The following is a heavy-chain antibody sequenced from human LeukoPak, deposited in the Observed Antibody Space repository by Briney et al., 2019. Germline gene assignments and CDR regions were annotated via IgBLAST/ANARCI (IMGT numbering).Heavy chain of an antibody. CDR2: ISRSGGST. Sequence: PGGSLRLSCAGSGFTFSSYWMHWVRQAPGKGLEWVSAISRSGGSTNYADSVKGRFTISRDNSKNTVYLQMNSLRAEDTAVYYCARWGVGWLQFSDAFDIWGQGTMVTVSS. CDR1: GFTFSSYW. CDR3: ARWGVGWLQFSDAFDI. J-gene: IGHJ3*02. D-gene: IGHD5-24*01. V-gene: IGHV3-23*01.